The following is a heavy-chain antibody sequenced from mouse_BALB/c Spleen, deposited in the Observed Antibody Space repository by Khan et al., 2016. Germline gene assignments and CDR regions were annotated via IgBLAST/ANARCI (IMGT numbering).Heavy chain of an antibody. V-gene: IGHV1-54*01. D-gene: IGHD2-4*01. CDR2: INPGSGGT. Sequence: QVQLKQSGAELVRPGTSVKVSCKASGYAFTNYLIEWVKQRPGQGLEWIGVINPGSGGTNYNEKFKGKATLTADNSSSTAYMQLSSLTSDDSAVYCCAGITAWWAYWGQGTLVTVSA. J-gene: IGHJ3*01. CDR1: GYAFTNYL. CDR3: AGITAWWAY.